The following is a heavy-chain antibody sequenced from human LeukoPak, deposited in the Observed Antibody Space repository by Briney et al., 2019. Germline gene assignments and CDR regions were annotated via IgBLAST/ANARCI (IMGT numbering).Heavy chain of an antibody. Sequence: PGESLKISCKGSGYSFTNYWIGWVRQMPGNGLEWVGIIYPGDSDIRVSPSFQGQVTITADKSISTAYLQWSSLKASDTAIYYCARPHYYDSIGYYFDYWGQGTLVTVSS. V-gene: IGHV5-51*01. D-gene: IGHD3-22*01. CDR1: GYSFTNYW. CDR3: ARPHYYDSIGYYFDY. CDR2: IYPGDSDI. J-gene: IGHJ4*02.